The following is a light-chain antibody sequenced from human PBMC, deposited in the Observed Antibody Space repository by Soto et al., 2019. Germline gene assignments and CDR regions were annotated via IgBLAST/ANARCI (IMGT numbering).Light chain of an antibody. CDR2: GAS. J-gene: IGKJ3*01. CDR1: QSVNGAY. Sequence: EIVLTQSPGTLSLSPGERATLSCRATQSVNGAYLAWYQQKPGQAPRMVMFGASNRATGTPDRFSGNGSGTEYTLTSSRVEPEYLAVYCRNQYDYWGTFRPGTIVDIK. CDR3: NQYDYWGT. V-gene: IGKV3-20*01.